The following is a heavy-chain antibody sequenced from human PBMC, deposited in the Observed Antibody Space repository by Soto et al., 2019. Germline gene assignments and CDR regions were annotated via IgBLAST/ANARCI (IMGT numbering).Heavy chain of an antibody. CDR1: GFTFSSYA. Sequence: PGGSLRLSCSASGFTFSSYAIHWVRQAPGKGLEYVSTISPNGGSTYYADSVKGRFAISRDNSKNTLYLQMSSLRAEDTAVYYCVKGEYYYDSGAYYPFDYWGQGT. CDR2: ISPNGGST. D-gene: IGHD3-22*01. CDR3: VKGEYYYDSGAYYPFDY. J-gene: IGHJ4*02. V-gene: IGHV3-64D*06.